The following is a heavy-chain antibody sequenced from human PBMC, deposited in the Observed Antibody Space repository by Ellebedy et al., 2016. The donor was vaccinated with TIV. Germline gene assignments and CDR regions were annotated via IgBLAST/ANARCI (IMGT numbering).Heavy chain of an antibody. J-gene: IGHJ3*02. CDR3: AKVFYHILTGYTQGAFDI. CDR1: GFTFSSYA. CDR2: ISGSGGTT. V-gene: IGHV3-23*01. D-gene: IGHD3-9*01. Sequence: PGGSLRLSCAASGFTFSSYAMTWVRQAPGKGLEWVPTISGSGGTTYYADSVKGRLTVSRDNSKNTLSLQMNSLRAEDTAVYYCAKVFYHILTGYTQGAFDIWGQGTLVTVSS.